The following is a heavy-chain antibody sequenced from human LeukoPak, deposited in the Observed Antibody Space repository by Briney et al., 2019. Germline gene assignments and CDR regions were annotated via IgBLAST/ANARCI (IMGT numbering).Heavy chain of an antibody. D-gene: IGHD6-19*01. Sequence: GASVKVSCKASGYTFTSYAMNWVRQAPGQGLEWMGRINTNTGNPTDAQGFTGRFVFSLDTSVSTAYLQISSLKAEDTAVYYCAREFTLSASSGWSNTPVDYWGQGTLVTVSS. J-gene: IGHJ4*02. CDR2: INTNTGNP. V-gene: IGHV7-4-1*02. CDR1: GYTFTSYA. CDR3: AREFTLSASSGWSNTPVDY.